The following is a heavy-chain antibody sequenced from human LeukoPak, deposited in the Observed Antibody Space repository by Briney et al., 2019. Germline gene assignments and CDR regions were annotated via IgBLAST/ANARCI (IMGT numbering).Heavy chain of an antibody. Sequence: ASVKVSCKASGYSFTGYYIHWVRQAPGQGLEWMGWINPNSGDTNYAQRFQGRVTMTRDTSFSTAYMELSRLRSDDTAVYYCARPQYNWNYVLDYWGQGTLVTVSS. V-gene: IGHV1-2*02. CDR1: GYSFTGYY. CDR2: INPNSGDT. CDR3: ARPQYNWNYVLDY. D-gene: IGHD1-7*01. J-gene: IGHJ4*02.